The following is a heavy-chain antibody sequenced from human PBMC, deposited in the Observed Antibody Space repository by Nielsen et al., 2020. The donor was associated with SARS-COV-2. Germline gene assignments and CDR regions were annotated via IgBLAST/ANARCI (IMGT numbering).Heavy chain of an antibody. CDR1: GFTFSSYA. J-gene: IGHJ4*02. CDR2: ISYDGSNK. CDR3: ARDGSGWYIGY. D-gene: IGHD6-19*01. Sequence: GGSLRLSCAASGFTFSSYAMHWVRQAPGKGLEWVAVISYDGSNKYYADSVKGRFTISRDNSKNTLYLQMNSLRAEDTAVYYCARDGSGWYIGYWGQGTLLAVSS. V-gene: IGHV3-30-3*01.